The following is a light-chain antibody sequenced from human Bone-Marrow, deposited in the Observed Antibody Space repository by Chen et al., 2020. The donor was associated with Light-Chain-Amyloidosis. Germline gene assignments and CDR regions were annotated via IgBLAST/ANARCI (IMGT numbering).Light chain of an antibody. CDR3: QQYYSTPYT. CDR2: WAS. Sequence: DIVMTQSPDSLAVSLCERATINCKSSESLLYISKNKTYLGWYQQKPGQSHKLLMYWASTRESGVPDRFSGSGSGTDFTLTISSLQAEDVAVYYCQQYYSTPYTFGQGTKLEIQ. J-gene: IGKJ2*01. CDR1: ESLLYISKNKTY. V-gene: IGKV4-1*01.